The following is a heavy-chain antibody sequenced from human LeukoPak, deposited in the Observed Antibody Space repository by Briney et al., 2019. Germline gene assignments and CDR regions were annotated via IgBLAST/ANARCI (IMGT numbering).Heavy chain of an antibody. CDR2: IKQDGSEK. CDR3: ARDLHYDFWSGYPGI. Sequence: PGGSLRLSCAASGFTFSSYWMSWVRQAPGKGLEWVANIKQDGSEKYYVDSVKGRFTISRDNAKNSLYLQVNSLRAEDTAVYYCARDLHYDFWSGYPGIWGQGTMVTVSS. D-gene: IGHD3-3*01. V-gene: IGHV3-7*01. CDR1: GFTFSSYW. J-gene: IGHJ3*02.